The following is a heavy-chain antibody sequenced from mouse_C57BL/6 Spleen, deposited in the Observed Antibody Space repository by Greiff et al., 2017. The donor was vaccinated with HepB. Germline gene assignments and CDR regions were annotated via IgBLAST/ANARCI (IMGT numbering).Heavy chain of an antibody. CDR2: IYIGNGYT. CDR1: GYTFTSYG. Sequence: EVKLMESGAELVRPGSSVKMSCKTSGYTFTSYGINWVKQRPGQGLEWIGYIYIGNGYTEYNEKFKGKATLTSDTSSSTAYMQLSSLTSEDSAIYFCARSAPIYYYGSSYVLFDYWGQGTTLTVSS. J-gene: IGHJ2*01. CDR3: ARSAPIYYYGSSYVLFDY. V-gene: IGHV1-58*01. D-gene: IGHD1-1*01.